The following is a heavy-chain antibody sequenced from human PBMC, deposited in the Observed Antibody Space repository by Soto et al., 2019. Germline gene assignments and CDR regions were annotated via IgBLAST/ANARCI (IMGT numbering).Heavy chain of an antibody. CDR1: GFTFSSYA. CDR2: ISGSGGST. Sequence: EVQLLESGGGLVQPGGSLRLSCAASGFTFSSYAMSWVRQAPGKGLEWVAAISGSGGSTYYADSVKGRFTISRDNSKNSLYLQMNSLRAEDTAVYYCANAPSSKYYYGMAVWGQGTTVTVSS. J-gene: IGHJ6*02. CDR3: ANAPSSKYYYGMAV. V-gene: IGHV3-23*01.